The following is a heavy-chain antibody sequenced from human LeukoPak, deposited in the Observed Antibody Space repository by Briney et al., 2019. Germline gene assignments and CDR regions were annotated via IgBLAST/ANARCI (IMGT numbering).Heavy chain of an antibody. CDR1: GFTFSDYY. J-gene: IGHJ5*02. CDR2: ITSSGYYT. CDR3: ARVSKAANPTSDSPWFDP. V-gene: IGHV3-11*05. Sequence: GGSLRLSCAASGFTFSDYYMTWIREAPGKGLEWVSYITSSGYYTNYGDSVKGRFTMSRDNAKKSLYLQMDSLRAEDTAVYYCARVSKAANPTSDSPWFDPWGQGTLVTVSS. D-gene: IGHD2-15*01.